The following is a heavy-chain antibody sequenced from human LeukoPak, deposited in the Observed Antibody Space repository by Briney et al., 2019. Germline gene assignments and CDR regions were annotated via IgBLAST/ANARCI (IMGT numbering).Heavy chain of an antibody. CDR3: ASLELPIDY. V-gene: IGHV3-30*01. Sequence: GGSLRLSCVASGFTFSSYAMHWVRQAPGKGLEWVAVISYDGSNKYYADSVKGRFTISRDNSKNTLYLQMNSLRAEDTAVYYCASLELPIDYWGQGTLVTVSS. J-gene: IGHJ4*02. CDR1: GFTFSSYA. CDR2: ISYDGSNK. D-gene: IGHD1-7*01.